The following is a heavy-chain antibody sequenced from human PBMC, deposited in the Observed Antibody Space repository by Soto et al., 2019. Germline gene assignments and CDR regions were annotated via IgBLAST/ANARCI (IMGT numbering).Heavy chain of an antibody. D-gene: IGHD4-17*01. J-gene: IGHJ4*02. CDR2: ISAYNGNT. Sequence: APVKVSCKASGYTFIIYGISWVRQAPGQGLEWMGRISAYNGNTNYAQKFQGRVTITADTSTSTAYMELSSLRSEDTAVYYCASDYGDYEDYFDYWGQGTLVTVSS. V-gene: IGHV1-18*01. CDR1: GYTFIIYG. CDR3: ASDYGDYEDYFDY.